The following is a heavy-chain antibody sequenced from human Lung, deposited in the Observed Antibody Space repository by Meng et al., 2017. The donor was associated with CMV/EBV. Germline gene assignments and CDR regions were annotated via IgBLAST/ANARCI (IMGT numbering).Heavy chain of an antibody. CDR2: IYSDGIST. CDR3: AREPGRGAFDI. V-gene: IGHV3-74*01. CDR1: GINFNTYW. Sequence: GEFXKISCAVSGINFNTYWMHWVRQVPGKGLLLLSRIYSDGISTRYADSVKGRFTISRDNTKNTLYLQMNGLRAEDTAVSYCAREPGRGAFDIWGQGTLVTVSS. D-gene: IGHD1-26*01. J-gene: IGHJ4*02.